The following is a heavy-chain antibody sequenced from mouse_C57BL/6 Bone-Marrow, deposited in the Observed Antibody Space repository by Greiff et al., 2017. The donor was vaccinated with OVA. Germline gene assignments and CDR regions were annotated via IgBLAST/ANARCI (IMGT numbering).Heavy chain of an antibody. J-gene: IGHJ3*01. CDR2: IHPNSGST. D-gene: IGHD2-9*01. Sequence: QVQLQQPGAELVKPGASVKLSCKASGYTFTSYWMHWVKQRPGQGLEWIGMIHPNSGSTNYNEKFKSKATLTVDKSSSTAYMQLSSLTSEDSAVYDCARSFYGYDEFAYWGQGTLVTVSA. V-gene: IGHV1-64*01. CDR1: GYTFTSYW. CDR3: ARSFYGYDEFAY.